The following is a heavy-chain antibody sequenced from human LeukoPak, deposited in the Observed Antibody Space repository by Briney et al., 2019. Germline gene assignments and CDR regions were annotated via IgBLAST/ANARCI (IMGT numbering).Heavy chain of an antibody. CDR1: GGTFSSYA. CDR2: IIPIFGTA. V-gene: IGHV1-69*05. J-gene: IGHJ3*02. D-gene: IGHD3-22*01. Sequence: GSSVKVSCKASGGTFSSYAISWVRQAPGQGLEWMGRIIPIFGTASYAQKFQGRVTITTDESTSIAYMELSSLRSEDTAVYYCARESRLYDSSGYYYVHAFDIWGQGTMVTVSS. CDR3: ARESRLYDSSGYYYVHAFDI.